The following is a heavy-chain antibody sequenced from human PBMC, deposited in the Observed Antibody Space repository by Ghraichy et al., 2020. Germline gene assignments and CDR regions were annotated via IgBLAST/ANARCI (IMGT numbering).Heavy chain of an antibody. CDR3: AGSAYCGGDCSYWYFDL. Sequence: ETLSLTCTVAGGSISGYYWSWIRQAPGKGLEWIGYIYHSGSSNYKPSTNYNPSLKSRVTISVDPSKNHFSLKLTSVTAADTAVYYCAGSAYCGGDCSYWYFDLWGRGTLVTVSS. CDR2: IYHSGSSNYKPST. CDR1: GGSISGYY. V-gene: IGHV4-59*08. D-gene: IGHD2-21*02. J-gene: IGHJ2*01.